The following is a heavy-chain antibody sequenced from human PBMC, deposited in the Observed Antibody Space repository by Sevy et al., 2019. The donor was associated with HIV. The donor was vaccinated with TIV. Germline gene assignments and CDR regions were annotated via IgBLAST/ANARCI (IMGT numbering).Heavy chain of an antibody. CDR1: GFTFSSYG. V-gene: IGHV3-30*03. CDR2: ISNDGSNK. J-gene: IGHJ4*02. D-gene: IGHD2-15*01. CDR3: ASSKDRGVAATPIDY. Sequence: GGSLRLSCAASGFTFSSYGMHWVRQAPGKGLEWVAVISNDGSNKYYADSVKGRFTISRDNSKNTLYLQMNSLRAEDTAVYYCASSKDRGVAATPIDYWGQGTLVTVSS.